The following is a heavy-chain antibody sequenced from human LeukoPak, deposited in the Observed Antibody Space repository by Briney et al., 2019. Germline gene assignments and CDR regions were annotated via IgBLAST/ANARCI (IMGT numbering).Heavy chain of an antibody. D-gene: IGHD2-2*01. CDR1: GYTFTAYY. CDR2: INPGSGDT. CDR3: ARPPDELVSAASFDH. J-gene: IGHJ4*02. Sequence: ASVTVSCTASGYTFTAYYIHWVRQPPGEGLEWVGWINPGSGDTYYAHKYRGRVLMTRDTSITTVYMELSRLRSDDTGVYFCARPPDELVSAASFDHWGQGTLVTVSS. V-gene: IGHV1-2*02.